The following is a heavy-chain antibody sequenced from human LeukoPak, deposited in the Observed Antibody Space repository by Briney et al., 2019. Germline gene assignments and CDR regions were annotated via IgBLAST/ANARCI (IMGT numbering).Heavy chain of an antibody. CDR3: ARENYYDSCGYVY. CDR1: GYSISSGYF. CDR2: INRSGST. D-gene: IGHD3-22*01. Sequence: PSETLSLTCTVSGYSISSGYFWGWIRQPPGKGLEWIGEINRSGSTNYNPSLKSRVTISVDKSKNQFSLKLSSVTAADTAVYYCARENYYDSCGYVYWGQGTLVTASS. V-gene: IGHV4-38-2*02. J-gene: IGHJ4*02.